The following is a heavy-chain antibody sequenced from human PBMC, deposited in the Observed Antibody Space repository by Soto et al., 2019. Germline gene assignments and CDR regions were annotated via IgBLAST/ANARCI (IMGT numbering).Heavy chain of an antibody. CDR3: ARLPEVRGVITYYYYYYMDV. CDR1: GGSISSSSYY. CDR2: IYYSGST. V-gene: IGHV4-39*01. J-gene: IGHJ6*03. Sequence: QLQLQESGPGLVKPSETLSLTCTVSGGSISSSSYYWGWIRQPPGKGLEWIGSIYYSGSTYYNPSLKSRVTISVDTSKNQFSLKLSSVTAADTAVYYCARLPEVRGVITYYYYYYMDVWGKGTTVTVSS. D-gene: IGHD3-10*01.